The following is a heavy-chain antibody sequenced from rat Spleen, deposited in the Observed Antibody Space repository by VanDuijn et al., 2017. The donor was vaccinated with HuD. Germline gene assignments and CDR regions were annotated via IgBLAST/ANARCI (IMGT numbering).Heavy chain of an antibody. D-gene: IGHD2-5*01. CDR1: GFTFSDYG. Sequence: EVQLVESGGGLVQSGRSMRLSCAASGFTFSDYGMAWVLQAPTKGLVWVASISYDGGSTYYRDSVKGRFTISRDTAQNILYLQLNSPRSEDTATYYCTRGGYFRYWGQGVMVTVSS. CDR3: TRGGYFRY. V-gene: IGHV5-20*01. J-gene: IGHJ2*01. CDR2: ISYDGGST.